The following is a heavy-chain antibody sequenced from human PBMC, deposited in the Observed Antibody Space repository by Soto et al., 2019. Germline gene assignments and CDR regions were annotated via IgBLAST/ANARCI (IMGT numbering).Heavy chain of an antibody. CDR3: ARVRGGDSAFDV. J-gene: IGHJ3*01. CDR1: GFTVSSNY. V-gene: IGHV3-53*01. CDR2: IYSGNST. Sequence: EAQLVESGGGLMQPGGSLRLSCAVSGFTVSSNYMSWVRQAPGKGLEWVSSIYSGNSTYYADSVKGRFTISRDNSRNTLYFQMNSLRADDTAVYYCARVRGGDSAFDVWGKGTIVTVSS. D-gene: IGHD3-16*01.